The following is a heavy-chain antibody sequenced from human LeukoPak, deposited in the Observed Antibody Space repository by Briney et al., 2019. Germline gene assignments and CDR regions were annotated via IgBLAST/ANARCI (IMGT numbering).Heavy chain of an antibody. CDR1: GFTFSSYG. D-gene: IGHD6-13*01. V-gene: IGHV3-30*02. CDR3: AKDLRIAAAGPRAFDI. Sequence: GGSLRLSCAASGFTFSSYGMHWVRQAPGKGLEWVAFIRYDGSNKYYADSVKGRFTISRDNSKNTLYLQMNSLRAEDTAVYYCAKDLRIAAAGPRAFDIWGQGTMVTVSS. J-gene: IGHJ3*02. CDR2: IRYDGSNK.